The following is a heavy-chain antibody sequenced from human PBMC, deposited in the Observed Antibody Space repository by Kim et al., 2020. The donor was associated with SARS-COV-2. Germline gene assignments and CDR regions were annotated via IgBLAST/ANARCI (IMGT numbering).Heavy chain of an antibody. J-gene: IGHJ4*02. Sequence: KYSPKFQGRVTITRDTSASTAYMELSSLRSEDTAVYYCARQLAVAVDFDYWGQGTLVTVSS. V-gene: IGHV1-3*01. CDR3: ARQLAVAVDFDY. D-gene: IGHD6-19*01.